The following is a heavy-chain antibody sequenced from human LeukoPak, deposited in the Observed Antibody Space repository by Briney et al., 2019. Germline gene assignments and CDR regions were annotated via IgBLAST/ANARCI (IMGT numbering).Heavy chain of an antibody. V-gene: IGHV1-18*01. Sequence: GASVKVSCKPSGYTFTSYGISWVRQAPGQGLEWMGWISAYNGNTNYAQKLQGRVTMTTDTSTSTAYMELRSLRSDDTAVYYCARGRQQWLASNNNWFDPWGQGTLVTVSS. CDR2: ISAYNGNT. CDR3: ARGRQQWLASNNNWFDP. CDR1: GYTFTSYG. J-gene: IGHJ5*02. D-gene: IGHD6-19*01.